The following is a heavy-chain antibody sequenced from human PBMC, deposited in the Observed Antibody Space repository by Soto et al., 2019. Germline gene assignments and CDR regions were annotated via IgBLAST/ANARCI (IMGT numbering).Heavy chain of an antibody. Sequence: QVQLVESGGGLVKPGGSLRLSCAASGFTFSDYYMSWIRQAPGKGLEWVSYISSSGSTIYYADSVKGRFTISRDNAKNSPYLQMNSRRAEDTAVYYCARSPLGDQLLPYYFDYWGQGTLVTVSS. CDR2: ISSSGSTI. D-gene: IGHD2-2*01. V-gene: IGHV3-11*01. CDR1: GFTFSDYY. CDR3: ARSPLGDQLLPYYFDY. J-gene: IGHJ4*02.